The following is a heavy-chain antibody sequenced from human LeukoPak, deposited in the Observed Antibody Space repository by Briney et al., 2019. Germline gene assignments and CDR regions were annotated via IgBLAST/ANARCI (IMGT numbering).Heavy chain of an antibody. CDR1: GGSISSGGYS. J-gene: IGHJ4*02. D-gene: IGHD3-22*01. V-gene: IGHV4-30-2*01. CDR3: ARGMEHDSSGYYYDEARGGFDY. Sequence: PSETLSLTCAVSGGSISSGGYSWSWIRQPPGKGLEWIGYIYHSGSTYCNPSLKSRVTISVDTSKNQFSLKLSSVTAADTAVYYCARGMEHDSSGYYYDEARGGFDYWGQGTLVTVSS. CDR2: IYHSGST.